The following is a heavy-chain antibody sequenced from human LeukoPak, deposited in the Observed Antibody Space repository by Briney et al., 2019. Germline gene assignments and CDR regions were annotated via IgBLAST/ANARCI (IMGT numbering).Heavy chain of an antibody. Sequence: GASVKVSCKTSGNTFTNNGISWVRQAPGQGLEWMGWINPNSGGTNYAQKFQGRVTMTRDTSISTAYMELSRLRSDDTAVYYCARDRGAYCGGDCPALTNWFDPWGQGTLVTVSS. CDR1: GNTFTNNG. V-gene: IGHV1-2*02. D-gene: IGHD2-21*02. CDR3: ARDRGAYCGGDCPALTNWFDP. J-gene: IGHJ5*02. CDR2: INPNSGGT.